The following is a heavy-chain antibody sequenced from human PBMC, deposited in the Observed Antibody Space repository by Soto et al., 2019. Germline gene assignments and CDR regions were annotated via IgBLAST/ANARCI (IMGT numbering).Heavy chain of an antibody. CDR3: AKGTVGDYGGNSEDYYHYGMDV. D-gene: IGHD4-17*01. J-gene: IGHJ6*02. CDR2: ISWNRGSI. Sequence: GGSLRLSCAASGFTFDDYPMNWVRQAPGKGLEWVSGISWNRGSICYADSVKGRFTISRDNAKNSLYLQMNSLRAEDTALYYCAKGTVGDYGGNSEDYYHYGMDVWGQGPTVTVSS. V-gene: IGHV3-9*01. CDR1: GFTFDDYP.